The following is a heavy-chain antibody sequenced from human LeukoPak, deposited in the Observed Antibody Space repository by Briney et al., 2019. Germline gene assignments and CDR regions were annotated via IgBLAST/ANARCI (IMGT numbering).Heavy chain of an antibody. CDR2: ISYDGSNK. Sequence: GGSLRLSCAASGFTFSSYAVHWVRQAPGKGLEWVAVISYDGSNKYYADSVKGRFTISRDNSKNTLYLQMNSLRAEDTAVYYCARDRYDSSGYYYETGFDYYFDYWGQGTLVTVSS. J-gene: IGHJ4*02. CDR3: ARDRYDSSGYYYETGFDYYFDY. V-gene: IGHV3-30-3*01. CDR1: GFTFSSYA. D-gene: IGHD3-22*01.